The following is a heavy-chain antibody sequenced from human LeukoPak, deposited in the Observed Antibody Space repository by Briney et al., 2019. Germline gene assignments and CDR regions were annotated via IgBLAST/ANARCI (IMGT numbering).Heavy chain of an antibody. CDR1: GGTFSSYA. V-gene: IGHV1-69*13. Sequence: ASVKVSCKASGGTFSSYAISWVRQAPGQGLEWMGVIIPIFGTANYAQKFQGRVTITADESTSTAYMELSSLRSEDTAVCYCARPSYCGGDCWYYFDYWGQGTLVTVSS. CDR2: IIPIFGTA. D-gene: IGHD2-21*01. CDR3: ARPSYCGGDCWYYFDY. J-gene: IGHJ4*02.